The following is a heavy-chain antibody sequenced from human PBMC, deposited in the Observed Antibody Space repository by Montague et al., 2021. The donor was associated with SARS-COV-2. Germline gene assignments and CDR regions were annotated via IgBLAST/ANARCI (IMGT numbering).Heavy chain of an antibody. Sequence: CAISGDSVSSNIATWNWIRQSPSRGLEWLGRTYYRPKWYNDYAESVKSRITIDPDTSKHQFSLHLNSVTPEDTAVYYCARIPVGSKYYFDVWGQGTLVTVSS. CDR3: ARIPVGSKYYFDV. CDR2: TYYRPKWYN. D-gene: IGHD2-2*01. CDR1: GDSVSSNIAT. J-gene: IGHJ4*02. V-gene: IGHV6-1*01.